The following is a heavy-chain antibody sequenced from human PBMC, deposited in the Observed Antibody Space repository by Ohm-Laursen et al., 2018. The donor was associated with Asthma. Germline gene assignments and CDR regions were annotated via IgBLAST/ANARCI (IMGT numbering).Heavy chain of an antibody. V-gene: IGHV3-21*01. CDR3: ARIGPEWELPGREYSLHH. CDR2: ISTASSFI. Sequence: SFRLSCAASGYTFSRYSIHWVRQIPGKGLEWVASISTASSFIYYADSVRGRFTNSRDNARNSVYLQMNSLRAEDTALYYCARIGPEWELPGREYSLHHWGEGTLVTVSS. CDR1: GYTFSRYS. J-gene: IGHJ1*01. D-gene: IGHD1-26*01.